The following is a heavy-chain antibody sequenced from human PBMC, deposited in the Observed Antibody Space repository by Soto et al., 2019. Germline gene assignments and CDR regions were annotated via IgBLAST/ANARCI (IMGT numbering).Heavy chain of an antibody. CDR2: ISGSGGRT. D-gene: IGHD3-16*01. CDR3: AKGGYYSLFDI. Sequence: TGGSLRLSCVASGFPFSSYAMSWVRQTPGKGLEWVSGISGSGGRTYCADSVKGRFTISRDNSNNTLSLQMHILRVEDTAVYFCAKGGYYSLFDIWGQGTMVTVSS. J-gene: IGHJ3*02. CDR1: GFPFSSYA. V-gene: IGHV3-23*01.